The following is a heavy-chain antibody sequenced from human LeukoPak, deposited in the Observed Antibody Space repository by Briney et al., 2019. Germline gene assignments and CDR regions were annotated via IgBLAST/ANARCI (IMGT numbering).Heavy chain of an antibody. Sequence: GGSLRLSCAASGFTFSSYGMSWVRQAPGKGLEWVSAISGSGGSTYYADSVKGRFTISRDNSKNTLYLQMNSLRAEDTAVYHCAKDDFSSWYNSDYWGQGTLVTVSS. CDR1: GFTFSSYG. CDR3: AKDDFSSWYNSDY. J-gene: IGHJ4*02. V-gene: IGHV3-23*01. CDR2: ISGSGGST. D-gene: IGHD6-13*01.